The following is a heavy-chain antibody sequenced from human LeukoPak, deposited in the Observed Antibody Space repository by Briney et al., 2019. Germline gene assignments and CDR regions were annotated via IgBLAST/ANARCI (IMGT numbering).Heavy chain of an antibody. D-gene: IGHD7-27*01. J-gene: IGHJ4*02. V-gene: IGHV3-23*01. CDR2: ISGSGGRT. Sequence: GGSLRLSCAASGFTFNNYALTWVRQSPGKWLEWVSSISGSGGRTYLADSVKGRFTISRDNSKNTVHLQMNSLRAEDTAIYYCAKDRELGLLEYWGQGTLVTVSS. CDR3: AKDRELGLLEY. CDR1: GFTFNNYA.